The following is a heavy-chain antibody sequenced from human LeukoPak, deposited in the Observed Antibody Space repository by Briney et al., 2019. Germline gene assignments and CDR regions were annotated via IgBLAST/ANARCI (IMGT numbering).Heavy chain of an antibody. CDR1: VFTLSDFA. Sequence: GGSLSLSCEASVFTLSDFAMSCVPQASGGGLEWVSLIGASGGNSYYADSVKGRFTVSRDSSKNTLHLQMNSLRAEDTAVYYCARDIELSCWGQGTLVTVSS. CDR2: IGASGGNS. V-gene: IGHV3-23*01. D-gene: IGHD1-26*01. J-gene: IGHJ4*02. CDR3: ARDIELSC.